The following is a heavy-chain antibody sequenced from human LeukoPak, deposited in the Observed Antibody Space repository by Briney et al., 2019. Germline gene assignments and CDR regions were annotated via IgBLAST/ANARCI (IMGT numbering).Heavy chain of an antibody. J-gene: IGHJ5*02. CDR1: GFTFSDYY. CDR2: IYSGGST. V-gene: IGHV3-53*01. D-gene: IGHD4-11*01. Sequence: GGSLRLSCAASGFTFSDYYMSWVRQAPGKGLEWVSVIYSGGSTYYADSVKGRFTISRDNSKNTLYLQMNSLRAEDTAVYYCARAYSNSYNWFDPWGQGTLVTVYS. CDR3: ARAYSNSYNWFDP.